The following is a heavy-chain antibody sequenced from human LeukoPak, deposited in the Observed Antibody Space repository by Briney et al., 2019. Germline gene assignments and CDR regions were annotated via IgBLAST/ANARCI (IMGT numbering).Heavy chain of an antibody. Sequence: ASVKVSCKASGYTFTTFDIIWVRQAAGQGLEWMGWINPNSGRTGYAQKFQGRVTMTANTSISTAYMELSSLRFDDTAVYYCASGPSALAAPGTTYYCGEGNLITVSS. V-gene: IGHV1-8*01. D-gene: IGHD6-13*01. CDR1: GYTFTTFD. CDR3: ASGPSALAAPGTTYY. CDR2: INPNSGRT. J-gene: IGHJ4*02.